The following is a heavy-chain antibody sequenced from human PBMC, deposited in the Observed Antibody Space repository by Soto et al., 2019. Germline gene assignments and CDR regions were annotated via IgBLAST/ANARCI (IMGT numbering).Heavy chain of an antibody. Sequence: SVKVSCKASGYPFPDNYMHWVRQAPVQGLEWMAWVNPTTGGTKYAQRFQDRVTVTWDTSISTAYMELRRLRASDTAIYYCARLNFGVVTSFSWFDPWGPGTLVTVSS. V-gene: IGHV1-2*02. CDR1: GYPFPDNY. D-gene: IGHD3-3*01. J-gene: IGHJ5*02. CDR2: VNPTTGGT. CDR3: ARLNFGVVTSFSWFDP.